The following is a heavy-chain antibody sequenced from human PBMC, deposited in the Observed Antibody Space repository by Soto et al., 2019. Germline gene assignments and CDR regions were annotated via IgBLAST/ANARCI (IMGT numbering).Heavy chain of an antibody. J-gene: IGHJ6*02. Sequence: QVQLVESGGGVVQPGRSLRLSCAASGFTFSSYSMHWVRQAPGKGLEWVAVISYDGSNKYYADSVKGRFTISRDNSKNTLYLQMNSLRAEDTAVHYCAKEPGRAPRDGVIGGSYYYYYGMDVWGQGTTVTVSS. V-gene: IGHV3-30*18. D-gene: IGHD1-26*01. CDR1: GFTFSSYS. CDR2: ISYDGSNK. CDR3: AKEPGRAPRDGVIGGSYYYYYGMDV.